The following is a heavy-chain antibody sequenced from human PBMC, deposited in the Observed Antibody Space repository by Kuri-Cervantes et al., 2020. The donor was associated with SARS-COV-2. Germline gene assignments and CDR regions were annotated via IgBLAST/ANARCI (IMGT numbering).Heavy chain of an antibody. D-gene: IGHD3-3*01. CDR2: IYYSGST. CDR3: ARGITIFGVVMDLGWFDP. Sequence: SETLSLTCTVSGGSISSYDLSWIRQPPGKGLEWIGYIYYSGSTNYNPSLKSRVTISVDTSKKLFSLKLSSVTAADTAVYYCARGITIFGVVMDLGWFDPWGQGTLVTVSS. CDR1: GGSISSYD. J-gene: IGHJ5*02. V-gene: IGHV4-59*01.